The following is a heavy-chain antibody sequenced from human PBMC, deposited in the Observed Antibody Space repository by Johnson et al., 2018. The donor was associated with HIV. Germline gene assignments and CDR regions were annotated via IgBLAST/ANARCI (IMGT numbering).Heavy chain of an antibody. V-gene: IGHV3-7*05. Sequence: VQLVESGGGVVQPGGSLRLSCAASGFTFSSYGMHWVRQAPGKGLEWVANINQAGSEKHSVDSVKGRCTISRDNAKKSLYLHMNSLRAEDTAVYSCAFESGSYFRHAFDVWGQGTMVTVSS. CDR1: GFTFSSYG. J-gene: IGHJ3*01. CDR2: INQAGSEK. D-gene: IGHD1-26*01. CDR3: AFESGSYFRHAFDV.